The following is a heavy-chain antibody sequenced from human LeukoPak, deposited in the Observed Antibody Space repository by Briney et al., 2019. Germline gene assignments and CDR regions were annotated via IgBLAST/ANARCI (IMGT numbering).Heavy chain of an antibody. V-gene: IGHV4-59*01. CDR2: IYYSGST. CDR3: ARVAPYCSSTSCLGWFDP. J-gene: IGHJ5*02. Sequence: PSETLSLTCAVYGGSFSGYYWSWIRQPPGKGLEWIGYIYYSGSTNYNPSLKSRVTISVDTSKNQFSLKLSSVTAADTAVYYCARVAPYCSSTSCLGWFDPWGQGTLVTVSS. CDR1: GGSFSGYY. D-gene: IGHD2-2*01.